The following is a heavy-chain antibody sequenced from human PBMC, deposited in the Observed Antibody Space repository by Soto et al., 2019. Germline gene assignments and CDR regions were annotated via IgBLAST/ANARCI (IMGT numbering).Heavy chain of an antibody. V-gene: IGHV3-23*01. CDR3: AKDRLSGSYHRYFDS. Sequence: EVQLLESGGGLVQPGGSLRLSCAASGFTFSTYAMSWVRQAPGKGLEWVAAISGRDGSTYYADSVRGRFTISRDTFKNPLDLQMNSLRAEDTAVYFCAKDRLSGSYHRYFDSWGQGTLVTVSS. CDR1: GFTFSTYA. CDR2: ISGRDGST. J-gene: IGHJ4*02. D-gene: IGHD1-26*01.